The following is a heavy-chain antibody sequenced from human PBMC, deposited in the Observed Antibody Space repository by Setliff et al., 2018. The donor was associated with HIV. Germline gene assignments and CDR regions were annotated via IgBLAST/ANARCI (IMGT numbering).Heavy chain of an antibody. CDR1: GFSLSTTGMC. CDR3: ARGGYCSGGSCYFSLIDH. J-gene: IGHJ4*02. V-gene: IGHV2-70*02. CDR2: IDWDDDK. D-gene: IGHD2-15*01. Sequence: SGPTLVNPTQTLTLTCTFSGFSLSTTGMCVTWIRQPPGKALEWLARIDWDDDKYYADSVKGRFTISRDNAKNSLYLQMNSLRAEDTAVYYCARGGYCSGGSCYFSLIDHWGQGTLVTVSS.